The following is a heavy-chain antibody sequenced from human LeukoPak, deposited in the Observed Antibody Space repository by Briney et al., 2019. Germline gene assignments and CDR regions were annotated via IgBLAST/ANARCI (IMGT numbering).Heavy chain of an antibody. V-gene: IGHV1-2*02. J-gene: IGHJ3*02. CDR3: ARHPRPRAFDI. Sequence: GASVKVSCKASGYTFTGYYMHWVRQAPGQGLEWMGWINPNSGGTNYAQKFQGRVTMTRNTSISTAYMELSSLRSEDTAVYYCARHPRPRAFDIWGQGTMVTVSS. CDR1: GYTFTGYY. D-gene: IGHD1-14*01. CDR2: INPNSGGT.